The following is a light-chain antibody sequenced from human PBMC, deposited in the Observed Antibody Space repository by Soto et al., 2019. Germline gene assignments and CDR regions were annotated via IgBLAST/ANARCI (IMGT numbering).Light chain of an antibody. Sequence: QSVLTQPPSASGSPGQSLTISCTGTSSDVGAHNHVSWYQQNPGKAPKLMLYDVNKRPSGVPDRFSGSKSGNTASLTVSGLQAEDEADYYCSSYAGGNNWVFGGGTQLTVL. V-gene: IGLV2-8*01. J-gene: IGLJ3*02. CDR1: SSDVGAHNH. CDR2: DVN. CDR3: SSYAGGNNWV.